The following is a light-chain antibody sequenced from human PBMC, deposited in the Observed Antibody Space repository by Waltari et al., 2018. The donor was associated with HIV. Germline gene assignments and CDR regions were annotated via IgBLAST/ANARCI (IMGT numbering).Light chain of an antibody. Sequence: QSVLTQPPSVSGAPGQRVTISCTGSTSNIRGHPVHWFRQLPGAAPKLLIYDDDVRPSGGADRFSGSKSDTSASLAIAGLQAEDEADYYCQSYDDTVSLEVFGGGTRLTVL. CDR1: TSNIRGHP. CDR2: DDD. CDR3: QSYDDTVSLEV. J-gene: IGLJ2*01. V-gene: IGLV1-40*01.